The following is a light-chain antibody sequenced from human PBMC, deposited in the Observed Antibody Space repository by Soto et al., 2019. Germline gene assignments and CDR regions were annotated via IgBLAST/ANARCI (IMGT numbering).Light chain of an antibody. CDR1: SSDGSDYNY. V-gene: IGLV2-14*03. J-gene: IGLJ2*01. CDR2: DVS. Sequence: QSVLTQPASVSGSPGQSITISCTGASSDGSDYNYVSWYQQHPGKAPKIMIYDVSYRPSGVSNRFSGSKSGNTASLTISGLQAEDEAYYYCSSYTSTNTVVFGGGTKLTVL. CDR3: SSYTSTNTVV.